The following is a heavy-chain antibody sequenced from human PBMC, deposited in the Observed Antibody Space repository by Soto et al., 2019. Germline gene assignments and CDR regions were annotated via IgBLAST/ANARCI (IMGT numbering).Heavy chain of an antibody. J-gene: IGHJ4*02. CDR2: INQVESEK. CDR1: GFAFSKYW. D-gene: IGHD2-8*02. CDR3: QRGISTAGIDS. V-gene: IGHV3-7*03. Sequence: EVQLVESGGGLVQPGGSLRLSCAASGFAFSKYWMNWVRQAPGKGLEWVANINQVESEKSYLDSVKARFTISRDNAKNSLYLQISNLRAEDTDVYYCQRGISTAGIDSWGQGTRVTVSS.